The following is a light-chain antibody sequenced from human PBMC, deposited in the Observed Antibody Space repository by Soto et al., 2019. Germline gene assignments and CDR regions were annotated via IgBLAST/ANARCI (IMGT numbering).Light chain of an antibody. CDR2: DAS. V-gene: IGKV1-13*02. CDR3: QQFNGFPT. Sequence: AIQVTQSPSSLSASVGDTVTITCRASQGISNALAWYQQIPGKPPKLLIYDASTLESGVPSRFSGSGSGTDFTLTISSLQPGDFATYYCQQFNGFPTFGQGTRLEIQ. J-gene: IGKJ5*01. CDR1: QGISNA.